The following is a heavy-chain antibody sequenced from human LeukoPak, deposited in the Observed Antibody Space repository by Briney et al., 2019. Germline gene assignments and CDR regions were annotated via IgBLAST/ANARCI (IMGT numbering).Heavy chain of an antibody. Sequence: ASVKVSCKASGYTFTGYYMHWVRQAPGQGLEWMGWINPNSGGTNYAQKFQGWVTVTRDTSISTAYMELSRLRSDDTAVYYCARDHYAAMGFGESPVDYWGQGTLVTVSS. D-gene: IGHD3-10*01. CDR2: INPNSGGT. V-gene: IGHV1-2*04. CDR3: ARDHYAAMGFGESPVDY. CDR1: GYTFTGYY. J-gene: IGHJ4*02.